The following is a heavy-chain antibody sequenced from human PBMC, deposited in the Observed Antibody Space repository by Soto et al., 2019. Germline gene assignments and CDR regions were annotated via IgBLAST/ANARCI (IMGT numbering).Heavy chain of an antibody. Sequence: GGSLRISCAASGFTFNSYAMSWVRQAPGKGLEWVSVISSSGGSTYYADSVKGRFTISRDNAKNSLYLQMNSLRAEDTAVYYCARDQLYYNDISGRPLNAFDVWGQGTMVTVSS. CDR2: ISSSGGST. J-gene: IGHJ3*01. CDR1: GFTFNSYA. CDR3: ARDQLYYNDISGRPLNAFDV. V-gene: IGHV3-23*01. D-gene: IGHD3-22*01.